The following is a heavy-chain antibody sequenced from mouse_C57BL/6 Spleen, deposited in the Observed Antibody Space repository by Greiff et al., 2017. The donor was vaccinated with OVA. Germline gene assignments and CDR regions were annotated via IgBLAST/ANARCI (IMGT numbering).Heavy chain of an antibody. D-gene: IGHD3-2*02. CDR1: GYTFTSYW. J-gene: IGHJ2*01. V-gene: IGHV1-61*01. Sequence: QVQLKQPGAELVRPGSSVKLSCKASGYTFTSYWMDWVKQRPGHGLEWIGNIYPSDSETHYNQKFQDQATLPVDKSSSTAYMQLISLTSEDSAVYYCARPSSGYVDYWGQGTTLTVSS. CDR2: IYPSDSET. CDR3: ARPSSGYVDY.